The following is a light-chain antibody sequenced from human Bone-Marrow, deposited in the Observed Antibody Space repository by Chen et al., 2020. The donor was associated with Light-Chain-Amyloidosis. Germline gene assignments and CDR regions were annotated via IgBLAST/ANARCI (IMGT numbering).Light chain of an antibody. CDR3: SSYTITNTLV. V-gene: IGLV2-14*01. CDR2: EVT. CDR1: SSDVGGDNH. J-gene: IGLJ1*01. Sequence: SALTQPASVSGSPGPSITIPCPGTSSDVGGDNHVSWYQQHPDKAPKLMIYEVTNRPSWVPDRFSGAKSENTASLTISGLQTEDEADYFCSSYTITNTLVFGSGTRVTVL.